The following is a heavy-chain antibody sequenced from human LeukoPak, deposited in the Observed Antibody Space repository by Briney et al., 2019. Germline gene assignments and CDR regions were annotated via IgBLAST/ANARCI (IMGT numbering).Heavy chain of an antibody. CDR3: TTTIVPGIAVN. V-gene: IGHV3-15*01. D-gene: IGHD6-19*01. CDR1: GFTFSNAW. Sequence: GGLRLTCADSGFTFSNAWMSWVRQAPGKGLEGVGRIKSKTDGGTTYYDAPVKSRFTISRDDSKNTLYLQMNSLKTEDTAVYYCTTTIVPGIAVNWGQGTLVTVSS. CDR2: IKSKTDGGTT. J-gene: IGHJ4*02.